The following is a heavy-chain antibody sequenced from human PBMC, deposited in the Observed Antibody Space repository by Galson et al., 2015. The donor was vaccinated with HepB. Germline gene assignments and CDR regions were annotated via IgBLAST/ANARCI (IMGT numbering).Heavy chain of an antibody. Sequence: SVKVSCKASGYTFTSYAMNWVRQAPGQGLEWMGWINTNTGNPTYAQGFTGRFVFSLDTSVSTVYLQISSLKAEDTAVYYCARMEMATIIVSDYWGQGTLVTVSS. CDR1: GYTFTSYA. J-gene: IGHJ4*02. CDR3: ARMEMATIIVSDY. V-gene: IGHV7-4-1*02. CDR2: INTNTGNP. D-gene: IGHD5-24*01.